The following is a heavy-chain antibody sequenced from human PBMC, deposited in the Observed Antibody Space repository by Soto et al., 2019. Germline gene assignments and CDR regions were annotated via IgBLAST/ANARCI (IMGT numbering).Heavy chain of an antibody. V-gene: IGHV1-69*06. CDR3: AREVETAMVKGRDAFDI. CDR1: GGTFNTYA. D-gene: IGHD5-18*01. Sequence: QVQLVQSGAEVKKPGSSVKVSCKASGGTFNTYAISWVRQAPGQGLEWMGGIIPIFGTANYAQKFQGRVTITADKSTSTVYMELSSLRSEDTAVYYCAREVETAMVKGRDAFDIWGQGTMVTVSS. J-gene: IGHJ3*02. CDR2: IIPIFGTA.